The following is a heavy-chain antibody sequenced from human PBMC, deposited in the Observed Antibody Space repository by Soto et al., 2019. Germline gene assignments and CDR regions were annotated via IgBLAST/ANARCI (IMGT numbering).Heavy chain of an antibody. J-gene: IGHJ4*02. CDR2: IIPIFGTA. V-gene: IGHV1-69*13. CDR1: GGTFSSYA. Sequence: SVKVSCKASGGTFSSYAISWVRQAPVQGLEWMGGIIPIFGTANYAQKFQGRVTITADESTSTAYMELSSLSSEDTAVYYCASGYYYDSSGYYPAFDYWGQGTLVTVSS. D-gene: IGHD3-22*01. CDR3: ASGYYYDSSGYYPAFDY.